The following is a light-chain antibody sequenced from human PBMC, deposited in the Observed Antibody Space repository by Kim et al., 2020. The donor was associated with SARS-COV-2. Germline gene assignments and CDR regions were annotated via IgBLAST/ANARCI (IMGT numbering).Light chain of an antibody. CDR3: QTWGTGIRV. CDR1: SGHSSYA. Sequence: ASVKLTCILSSGHSSYAIAWQQQHPYKGPQVWMKINADGTHSKADGIPDRFSGSSSGAERYLIISSLQSEDEADYYCQTWGTGIRVFGGGTQLTVL. CDR2: INADGTH. V-gene: IGLV4-69*01. J-gene: IGLJ3*02.